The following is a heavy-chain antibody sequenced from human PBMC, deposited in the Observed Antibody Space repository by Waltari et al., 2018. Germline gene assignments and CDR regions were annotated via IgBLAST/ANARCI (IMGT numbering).Heavy chain of an antibody. J-gene: IGHJ3*01. CDR2: SNWNGEST. CDR1: GFKFDEFG. CDR3: VRGYRHDALDL. V-gene: IGHV3-20*04. D-gene: IGHD3-22*01. Sequence: EVQLLESGGNVVRPGGSLRLSCEVVGFKFDEFGMSWVRQVPGRGLEWVSGSNWNGESTGEADSVKGRFFISRDNDRNSMTLQMNSLRVEDTALYYCVRGYRHDALDLWGQGRWSPSLQ.